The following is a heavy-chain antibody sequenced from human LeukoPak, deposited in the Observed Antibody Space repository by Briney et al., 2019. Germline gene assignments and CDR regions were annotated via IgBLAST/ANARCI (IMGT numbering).Heavy chain of an antibody. CDR1: GFTFTSYA. Sequence: GGSLRLSCAASGFTFTSYAMTWVRQAPGKGLEWVSAISTSGDATYYTASVKGRFTISRDNSKNTLYLQMNTLRAEDTAVYYCARWLQRPIDYWGQGTLVTVSS. J-gene: IGHJ4*02. V-gene: IGHV3-23*01. CDR3: ARWLQRPIDY. CDR2: ISTSGDAT. D-gene: IGHD5-24*01.